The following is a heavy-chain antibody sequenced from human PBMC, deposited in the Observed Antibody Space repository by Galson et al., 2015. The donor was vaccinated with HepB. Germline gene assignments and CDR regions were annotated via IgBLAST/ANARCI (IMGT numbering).Heavy chain of an antibody. Sequence: SLRLSCAASGFTFSSYAMSWVRQVPGQGLEWVSAISGSGGSTYYADSVKGRFTISRDNSKNTLYLQMNSLRAEDTAVYYCAKDPRGYADYYDTSGLIGWYFDLWGRGTLVTVSS. CDR2: ISGSGGST. CDR1: GFTFSSYA. D-gene: IGHD3-22*01. J-gene: IGHJ2*01. CDR3: AKDPRGYADYYDTSGLIGWYFDL. V-gene: IGHV3-23*01.